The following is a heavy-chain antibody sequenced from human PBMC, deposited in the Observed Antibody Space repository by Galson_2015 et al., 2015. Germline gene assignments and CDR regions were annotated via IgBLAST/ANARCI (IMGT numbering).Heavy chain of an antibody. D-gene: IGHD2-15*01. Sequence: SLRLSCAASGFTFSNYAMSWVRQAPGKGLEWVSHIGGSGDSTHYADSVKGRFTISRDNSKNTLYLQMNSLRAEDTAVYYCAKESRYIVVVITSTKYFDYWGQGTLVTVSS. J-gene: IGHJ4*02. CDR1: GFTFSNYA. CDR3: AKESRYIVVVITSTKYFDY. CDR2: IGGSGDST. V-gene: IGHV3-23*01.